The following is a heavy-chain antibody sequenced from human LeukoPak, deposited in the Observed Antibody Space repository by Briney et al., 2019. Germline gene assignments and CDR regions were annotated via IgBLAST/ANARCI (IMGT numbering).Heavy chain of an antibody. CDR1: GFTFSSYG. CDR2: IWYDGSNK. D-gene: IGHD6-13*01. Sequence: GGSLRLSCAASGFTFSSYGMHWVRQAPGKGLEWVAVIWYDGSNKYYADSVKGRFTISRDNSKNTLYLQMNSLRAEDTAVYYCARDIADRWYYFDYWGQGTLVTVSS. CDR3: ARDIADRWYYFDY. V-gene: IGHV3-33*01. J-gene: IGHJ4*02.